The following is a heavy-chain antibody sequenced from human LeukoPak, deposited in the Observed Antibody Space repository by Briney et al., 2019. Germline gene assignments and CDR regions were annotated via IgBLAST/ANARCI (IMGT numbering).Heavy chain of an antibody. CDR1: GGTFSSYS. J-gene: IGHJ1*01. CDR2: IIPIFDTA. D-gene: IGHD5-24*01. V-gene: IGHV1-69*05. Sequence: SVKVSCKASGGTFSSYSISWVRQAPGQGLEWMGGIIPIFDTADYAQKFQGRVTMTRNTSISTAYMELSSLRSEDTAVYYCARARRRDGYKSTEYFQHWGQGTLVTVSS. CDR3: ARARRRDGYKSTEYFQH.